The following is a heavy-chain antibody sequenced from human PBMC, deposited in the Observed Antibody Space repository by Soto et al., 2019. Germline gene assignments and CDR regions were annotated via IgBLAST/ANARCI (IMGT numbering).Heavy chain of an antibody. J-gene: IGHJ5*01. CDR2: IKQDGSEK. Sequence: EVQLVESGGGLVQPGGSLRLSCAASGFTFNKFYMSWVRQGPGKGLEWVANIKQDGSEKYYVDSVKGRFVISRDNAKKSLFLEMNSLRAEDTALYYCARAGPWFGKLPHPESWGQGTLVTVSS. CDR3: ARAGPWFGKLPHPES. V-gene: IGHV3-7*01. CDR1: GFTFNKFY. D-gene: IGHD3-10*01.